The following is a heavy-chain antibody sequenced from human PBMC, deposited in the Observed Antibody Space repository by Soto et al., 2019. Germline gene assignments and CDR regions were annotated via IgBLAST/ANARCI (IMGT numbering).Heavy chain of an antibody. D-gene: IGHD5-12*01. J-gene: IGHJ5*02. CDR3: ARGPEYSFGYTWFDP. CDR1: GYPFTSYH. V-gene: IGHV1-46*01. CDR2: INPTEGRT. Sequence: QVQLVQSGAEVRKPGASLKLSCQTSGYPFTSYHMHWVRQAPGQGLEWMGVINPTEGRTRYSQRFQDRVTMTRDTSTSTVYMELSSLRSEDTATYFCARGPEYSFGYTWFDPWGQGTLVTVSS.